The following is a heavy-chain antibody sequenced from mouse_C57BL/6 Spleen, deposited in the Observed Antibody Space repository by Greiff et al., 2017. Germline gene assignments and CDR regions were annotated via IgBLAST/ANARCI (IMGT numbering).Heavy chain of an antibody. CDR3: ARAGTGY. Sequence: VQLKESGPELVKPGASVKISCKASGYAFSSSWMNWVKQRPGKGLEWIGRIYPGDGDTNYNGKFKGKATLTADKSSSTAYMQLSSLTSEDSAVYFCARAGTGYWGQGTTLTVSS. V-gene: IGHV1-82*01. CDR1: GYAFSSSW. J-gene: IGHJ2*01. CDR2: IYPGDGDT. D-gene: IGHD4-1*01.